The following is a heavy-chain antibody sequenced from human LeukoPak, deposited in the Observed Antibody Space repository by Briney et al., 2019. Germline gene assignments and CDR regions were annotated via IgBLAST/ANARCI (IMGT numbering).Heavy chain of an antibody. D-gene: IGHD1-1*01. V-gene: IGHV3-7*01. CDR3: ARDAGGSCEFQGGPNCYYYYGMDV. CDR2: IKQDGSEK. Sequence: GGALRLSCAASGFTFSSYWMSWVRPAPGKGREWVANIKQDGSEKYYVDSVKGRFTISRDNAKNSLYLQMNSLRAEDTAVYYCARDAGGSCEFQGGPNCYYYYGMDVWGQGTTVTVSS. J-gene: IGHJ6*02. CDR1: GFTFSSYW.